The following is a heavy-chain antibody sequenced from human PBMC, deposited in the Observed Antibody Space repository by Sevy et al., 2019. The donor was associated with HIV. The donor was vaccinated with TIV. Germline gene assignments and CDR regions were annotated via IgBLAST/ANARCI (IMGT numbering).Heavy chain of an antibody. J-gene: IGHJ6*02. CDR2: ISWNGADI. CDR3: AKGQQLITQSGSYFYYGMNV. V-gene: IGHV3-9*01. D-gene: IGHD6-13*01. Sequence: GGSLRLSCAASNLTFEDYAMHWVRRAPGKGLEWVSGISWNGADIGFAASVKGQFTISRDNAKSSVYLQINSLTPEDTGVYYCAKGQQLITQSGSYFYYGMNVWGQGTTVTVSS. CDR1: NLTFEDYA.